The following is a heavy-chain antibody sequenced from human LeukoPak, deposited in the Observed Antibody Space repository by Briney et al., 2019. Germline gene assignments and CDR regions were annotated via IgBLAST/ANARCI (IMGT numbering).Heavy chain of an antibody. CDR2: IIPILGTA. V-gene: IGHV1-69*11. J-gene: IGHJ4*02. D-gene: IGHD3-10*01. Sequence: ASVKVSCKASGGTFSSYAISWVRQAPGQGLEWMGRIIPILGTANYAQKFQGRVTITADESTSTAYMELSSLRSEDTAVYYCARSREPSSGSYHKFDYWGQGTLVTVSS. CDR1: GGTFSSYA. CDR3: ARSREPSSGSYHKFDY.